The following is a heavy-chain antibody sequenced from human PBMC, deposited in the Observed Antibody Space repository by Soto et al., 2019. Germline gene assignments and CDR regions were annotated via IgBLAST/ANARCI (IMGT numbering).Heavy chain of an antibody. CDR3: ATSQKGYNWNYFDH. D-gene: IGHD1-20*01. J-gene: IGHJ4*02. V-gene: IGHV4-39*01. CDR1: GASISGSYYY. Sequence: PSETLSLTCAVSGASISGSYYYWAWLRQSPGKGPEWIRSVFYTGFTSYNPSLESRVSVSVDTSKSQFSLKLSAVTAADTAVYYCATSQKGYNWNYFDHWDQGALVTVSS. CDR2: VFYTGFT.